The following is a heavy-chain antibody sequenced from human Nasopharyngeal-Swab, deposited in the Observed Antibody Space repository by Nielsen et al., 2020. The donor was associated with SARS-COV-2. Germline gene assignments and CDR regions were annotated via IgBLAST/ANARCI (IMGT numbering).Heavy chain of an antibody. CDR3: ARESIAAAGPGMDV. CDR2: IKSDGSST. V-gene: IGHV3-74*01. CDR1: GFIFSSYW. Sequence: GGSLRLSCAACGFIFSSYWMHWVRQAPGKGLVWVSRIKSDGSSTSYADSVKGRFTISRDNAKNTLFLQMNSLRAEDTAVYYCARESIAAAGPGMDVWGQGTTVTVSS. J-gene: IGHJ6*02. D-gene: IGHD6-13*01.